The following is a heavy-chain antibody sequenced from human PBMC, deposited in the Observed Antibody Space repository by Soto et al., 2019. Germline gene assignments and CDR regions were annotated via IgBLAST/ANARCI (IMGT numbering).Heavy chain of an antibody. J-gene: IGHJ4*02. CDR3: VEYSSSSGLDY. Sequence: TLSLTCAVYGGSFSGYYWSWIRQPPGKGLEWIGEINHSGSTNYNPSLKSRVTISVDTSKNQFSLKLSSVTAADTAVYYCVEYSSSSGLDYWGQGTLVTVSS. CDR2: INHSGST. CDR1: GGSFSGYY. V-gene: IGHV4-34*01. D-gene: IGHD6-6*01.